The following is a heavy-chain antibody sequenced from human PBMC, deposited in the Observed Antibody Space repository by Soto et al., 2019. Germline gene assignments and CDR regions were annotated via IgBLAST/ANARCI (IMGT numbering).Heavy chain of an antibody. D-gene: IGHD2-15*01. CDR2: ISSSSTTK. Sequence: GGSLRLSCAASGVTFSSYSMNWVRQAPGKGLEWVSYISSSSTTKYYADSVKGRFTISRDNAKNSLYLQMNSLRAEDTAVYYCARDGCSGSNCLNWFDPWGQGTLVTVSS. CDR3: ARDGCSGSNCLNWFDP. CDR1: GVTFSSYS. J-gene: IGHJ5*02. V-gene: IGHV3-48*01.